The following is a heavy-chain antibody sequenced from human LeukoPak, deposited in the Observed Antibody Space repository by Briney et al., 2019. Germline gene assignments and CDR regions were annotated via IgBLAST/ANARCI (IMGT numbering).Heavy chain of an antibody. CDR2: LYSGGGT. V-gene: IGHV3-66*01. J-gene: IGHJ4*02. CDR3: ARDWVQYDLPRYSDC. Sequence: GGSLRLSCAASGVTVRSNDMSWVRQAPGKGLEWVSGLYSGGGTYYADSVKGRFDISRDNSKNTLYLQMNSLRAEDTAVYYCARDWVQYDLPRYSDCWGQGALVTVSS. CDR1: GVTVRSND. D-gene: IGHD2-8*01.